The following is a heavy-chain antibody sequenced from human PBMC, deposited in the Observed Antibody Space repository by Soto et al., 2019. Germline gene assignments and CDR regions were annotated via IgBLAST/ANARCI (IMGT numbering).Heavy chain of an antibody. CDR2: IDTSGST. D-gene: IGHD6-13*01. Sequence: SETLSLTCTVSGGSISNYYCNWIRQPAGKGLEWIGRIDTSGSTDYNPSLKSRVTTSVDTSKTQFSLNLRSVTAADTAVYYCARDLAAVPRAFDYWGRGTLVTVSS. J-gene: IGHJ4*02. CDR3: ARDLAAVPRAFDY. V-gene: IGHV4-4*07. CDR1: GGSISNYY.